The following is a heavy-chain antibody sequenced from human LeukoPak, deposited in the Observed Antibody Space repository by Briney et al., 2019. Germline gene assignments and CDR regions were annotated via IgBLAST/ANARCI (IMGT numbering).Heavy chain of an antibody. Sequence: GASVKVSCKASGYTFTSYAMHWVRQAPGQRLEWMGWINAGNGNTKYSQEFQGRVTITRDTSASTAYMELSSLRSEDMAVYYCARDREPIYYYGSGSYYNNPLDYWGQGTLVTVSS. D-gene: IGHD3-10*01. CDR1: GYTFTSYA. J-gene: IGHJ4*02. CDR2: INAGNGNT. V-gene: IGHV1-3*03. CDR3: ARDREPIYYYGSGSYYNNPLDY.